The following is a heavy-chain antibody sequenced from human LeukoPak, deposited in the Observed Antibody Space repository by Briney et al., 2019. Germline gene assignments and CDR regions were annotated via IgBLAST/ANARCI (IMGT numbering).Heavy chain of an antibody. J-gene: IGHJ6*03. CDR1: GFTFSSYA. D-gene: IGHD3-3*01. Sequence: GGSLRLSCAASGFTFSSYAMHWVRQAPGKGLEWVAVISYDGSNKYYADSVKGRFTISRDNSKNTLYLQMNSLRAEDTAVYYCAKDIYDFFYYMDVWGKGTTVTISS. CDR3: AKDIYDFFYYMDV. V-gene: IGHV3-30*04. CDR2: ISYDGSNK.